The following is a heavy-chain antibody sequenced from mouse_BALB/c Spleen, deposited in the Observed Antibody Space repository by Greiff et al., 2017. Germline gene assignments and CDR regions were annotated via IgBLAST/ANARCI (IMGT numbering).Heavy chain of an antibody. CDR2: ISSGGST. Sequence: DVMLVESGGGLVKPGGSLKLSCAASGFTFSSYAMSWVRQTPEKRLEWVASISSGGSTYYPDSVKGRFTISRDNARNILYLQMSSLRSEDTAMYYCARGEHYYYAMDYWGQGTSVTVSS. CDR3: ARGEHYYYAMDY. CDR1: GFTFSSYA. J-gene: IGHJ4*01. V-gene: IGHV5-6-5*01.